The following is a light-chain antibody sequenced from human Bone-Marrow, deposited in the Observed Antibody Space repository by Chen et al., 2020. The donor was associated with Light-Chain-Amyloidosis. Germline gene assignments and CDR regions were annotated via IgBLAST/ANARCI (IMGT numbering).Light chain of an antibody. CDR2: KNT. CDR1: NIGGKD. Sequence: SYELTQPLSVSVALGQTATITCEGNNIGGKDVHWYQQRPGQAPVLVIYKNTNRPSGIPERLSGSNAWNTATLTISRAQAGDEADYHCHVWDSDTAVFGGGTKLTVL. J-gene: IGLJ3*02. CDR3: HVWDSDTAV. V-gene: IGLV3-9*01.